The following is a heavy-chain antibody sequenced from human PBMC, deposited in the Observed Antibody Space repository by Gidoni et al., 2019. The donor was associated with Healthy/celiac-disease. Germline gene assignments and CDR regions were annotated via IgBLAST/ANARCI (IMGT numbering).Heavy chain of an antibody. CDR2: ISAYNGNT. CDR1: GYTFTSYG. CDR3: ARGYYDFWSGYYFPRADYYYGMDV. J-gene: IGHJ6*02. D-gene: IGHD3-3*01. Sequence: QVQLVQSGAEVKKPGASVKVSCKASGYTFTSYGISWVRQAPGQGLEWMGWISAYNGNTNYAQKLQGRVTMTTDTSTSTAYMELRSLRSDDTAVYYCARGYYDFWSGYYFPRADYYYGMDVWGQGTTVTVSS. V-gene: IGHV1-18*01.